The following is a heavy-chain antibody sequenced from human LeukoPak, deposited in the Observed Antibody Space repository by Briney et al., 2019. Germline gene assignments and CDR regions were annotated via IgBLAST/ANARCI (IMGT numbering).Heavy chain of an antibody. D-gene: IGHD4-17*01. V-gene: IGHV3-73*01. CDR2: IRTKANSYAT. CDR1: GFTFSGSA. J-gene: IGHJ6*02. Sequence: GGSLRLLCAASGFTFSGSAMLGVRQASGKGREWVGRIRTKANSYATAYAASVKGRFTISRDDSKNTAYLQMNSLKTEDTAVYYCTRHSDTVTTRYCYYYYGMDVWGQGTTVTVSS. CDR3: TRHSDTVTTRYCYYYYGMDV.